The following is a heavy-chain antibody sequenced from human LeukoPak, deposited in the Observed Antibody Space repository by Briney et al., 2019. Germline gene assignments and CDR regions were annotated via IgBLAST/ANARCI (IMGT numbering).Heavy chain of an antibody. CDR2: FDPEDGET. D-gene: IGHD1-14*01. CDR3: ATDKGTSAFDI. J-gene: IGHJ3*02. CDR1: GYTLTELS. Sequence: ASVKVSCKVSGYTLTELSIHWVRQAAGKGREWMGGFDPEDGETIYAQKFQGRVTMTEDTSTDTAYMELSSLRSEDTAVYYCATDKGTSAFDIWGQGTMVTVSS. V-gene: IGHV1-24*01.